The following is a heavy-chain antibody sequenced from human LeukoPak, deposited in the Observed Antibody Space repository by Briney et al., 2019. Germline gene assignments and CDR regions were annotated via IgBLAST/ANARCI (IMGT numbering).Heavy chain of an antibody. V-gene: IGHV1-8*01. CDR2: MNPNSGNT. CDR1: GYTFTSYD. CDR3: ARLHDYGDYFDY. Sequence: ASVKVSCKASGYTFTSYDINWVRQATGQGLEWMGWMNPNSGNTGYAQKFQGRVTMTRNTSISTAYMELGSLRSEDTAVYYCARLHDYGDYFDYWGQGTLVTVSS. J-gene: IGHJ4*02. D-gene: IGHD4-17*01.